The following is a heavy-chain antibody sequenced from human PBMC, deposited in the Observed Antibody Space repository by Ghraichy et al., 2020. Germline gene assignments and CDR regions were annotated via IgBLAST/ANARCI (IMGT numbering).Heavy chain of an antibody. J-gene: IGHJ4*02. Sequence: SETLSLTCVISGDSVSSNSATWTWIRQSPSRGLEWLGRTYYRSKWYYEYAVSVKSRITINADTSKNQFSLQLNSVIPEDPAVYYCVRERGGPTFFDFWGQGTLVTVSS. V-gene: IGHV6-1*01. D-gene: IGHD3-16*01. CDR3: VRERGGPTFFDF. CDR2: TYYRSKWYY. CDR1: GDSVSSNSAT.